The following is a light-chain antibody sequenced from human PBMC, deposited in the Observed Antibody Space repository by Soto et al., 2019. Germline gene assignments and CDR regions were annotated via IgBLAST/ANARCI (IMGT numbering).Light chain of an antibody. CDR2: GTS. Sequence: EIVLTQSPGTLSLSPGERATLSCRASQSVTSSSLAWYQQKSGQAPRLLIYGTSSRATGIPDRFSGSGSGTEFTLTISRLAPEDFAVYYCHQFGSSPPRTFGQGTKVEIK. CDR1: QSVTSSS. V-gene: IGKV3-20*01. J-gene: IGKJ1*01. CDR3: HQFGSSPPRT.